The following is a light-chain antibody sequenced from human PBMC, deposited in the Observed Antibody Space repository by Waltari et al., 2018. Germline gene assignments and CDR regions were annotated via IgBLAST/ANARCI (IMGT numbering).Light chain of an antibody. V-gene: IGLV2-23*02. CDR3: CSYAGSFTHVL. J-gene: IGLJ2*01. CDR2: DFS. Sequence: QSALTQPASVSASHGPSITLSCPGSISHVGGYYYLSWYQQYPGKAPKLMIYDFSKRPSGVSNRFSGSKSGNTASLTISGLQAEDEADYYCCSYAGSFTHVLFGGGTKLTVL. CDR1: ISHVGGYYY.